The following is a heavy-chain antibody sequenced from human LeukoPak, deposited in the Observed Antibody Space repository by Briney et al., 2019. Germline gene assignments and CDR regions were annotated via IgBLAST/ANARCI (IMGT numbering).Heavy chain of an antibody. CDR1: GFTFSSYW. CDR3: ASLYGSGSYSSDWFDP. V-gene: IGHV3-7*01. D-gene: IGHD3-10*01. J-gene: IGHJ5*02. CDR2: IKQDGSEK. Sequence: SGGSLRLSCAASGFTFSSYWMSWVRQAPGKGLEWVANIKQDGSEKYYVDSVKGRFTISRDNAKNSLYLQMNSLRAEDTAVYYCASLYGSGSYSSDWFDPWGQGTLVTVSS.